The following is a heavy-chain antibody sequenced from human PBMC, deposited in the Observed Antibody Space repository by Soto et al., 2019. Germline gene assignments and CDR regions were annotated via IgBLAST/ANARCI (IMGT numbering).Heavy chain of an antibody. CDR3: ARTAYYYDSSGYYFDC. Sequence: SETLSLTCAVSGGSISSSNWWSWVRQPPGKGLECILEIYHSGSTNYNPSLKSRVTISVDKSKNQFSLKLSSVTAEDTAVYYCARTAYYYDSSGYYFDCWGQGTLVTVSS. CDR1: GGSISSSNW. D-gene: IGHD3-22*01. J-gene: IGHJ4*02. V-gene: IGHV4-4*02. CDR2: IYHSGST.